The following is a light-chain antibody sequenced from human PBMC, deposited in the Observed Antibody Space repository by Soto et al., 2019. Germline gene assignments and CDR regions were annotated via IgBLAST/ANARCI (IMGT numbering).Light chain of an antibody. CDR3: HQYGSSPFT. V-gene: IGKV3-20*01. CDR1: QSIDSTY. J-gene: IGKJ3*01. Sequence: EIVLTQSPGTLSLSPGERATLSCRASQSIDSTYLAWYRHKPGQAPRLLIYGASSRAAGIPDRFSGSGSGTDFTLTISRLEPEDLAVYYCHQYGSSPFTFGPGTKVDLK. CDR2: GAS.